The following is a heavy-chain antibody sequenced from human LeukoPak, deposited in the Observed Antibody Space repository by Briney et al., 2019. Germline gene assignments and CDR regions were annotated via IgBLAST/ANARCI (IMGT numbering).Heavy chain of an antibody. CDR3: AKNYHDSSGYYDYFDY. V-gene: IGHV3-23*01. CDR1: GFSFSSYA. J-gene: IGHJ4*02. Sequence: GGSLRLSCAASGFSFSSYAMSWVRQAPGKGLEWVSLISGSGGSTYYADSVKGRFTISRDKSKNTLYLQMNGLRAEETAAYYCAKNYHDSSGYYDYFDYWGQGTLVTVSS. CDR2: ISGSGGST. D-gene: IGHD3-22*01.